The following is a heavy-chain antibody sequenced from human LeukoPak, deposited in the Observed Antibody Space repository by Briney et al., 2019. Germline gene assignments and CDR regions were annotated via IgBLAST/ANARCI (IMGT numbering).Heavy chain of an antibody. CDR1: GYTFTSYD. CDR2: MNPNSGNT. Sequence: ASVKVSCKASGYTFTSYDINWVRQATGQGLEWMGRMNPNSGNTGYAQKFRGRVTMTRNTSISTAYMELSSLRSEDTAVYYCARPYSSSWYRRSVYFDYWGQGTLVTVSS. V-gene: IGHV1-8*01. J-gene: IGHJ4*02. CDR3: ARPYSSSWYRRSVYFDY. D-gene: IGHD6-13*01.